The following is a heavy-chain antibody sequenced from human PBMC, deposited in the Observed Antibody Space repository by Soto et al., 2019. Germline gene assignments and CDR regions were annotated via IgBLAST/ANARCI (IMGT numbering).Heavy chain of an antibody. Sequence: ASVKVSCKASGGTFSSYAISWVRQAPGQGLEWMGGIIPIFGTANYAQKFQGRVTITADESTSTAYMELSSLRSEDTAVYYCARHVDGQLDLGWFDPWGQGTLVTVSS. D-gene: IGHD5-18*01. CDR3: ARHVDGQLDLGWFDP. V-gene: IGHV1-69*13. CDR2: IIPIFGTA. J-gene: IGHJ5*02. CDR1: GGTFSSYA.